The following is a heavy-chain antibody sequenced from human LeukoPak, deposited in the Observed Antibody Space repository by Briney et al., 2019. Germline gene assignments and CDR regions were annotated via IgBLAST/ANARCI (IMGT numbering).Heavy chain of an antibody. Sequence: SETLSLTCTVSGDSISSNSYYWGWIRQPPGKGLEWIGSIYYGGSTFYNPSLKSRVTVSADTSKNQFSLNLSSVTAADTAVYYCARRLASSSDTFDYWGQGTLVTVSS. V-gene: IGHV4-39*01. CDR1: GDSISSNSYY. CDR2: IYYGGST. CDR3: ARRLASSSDTFDY. D-gene: IGHD4-11*01. J-gene: IGHJ4*02.